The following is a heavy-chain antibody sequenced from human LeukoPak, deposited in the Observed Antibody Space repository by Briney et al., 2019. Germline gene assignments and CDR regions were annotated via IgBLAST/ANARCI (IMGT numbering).Heavy chain of an antibody. CDR3: ARHDFADYSSFDP. D-gene: IGHD4/OR15-4a*01. V-gene: IGHV4-39*01. CDR1: GGSMSSGSYY. J-gene: IGHJ5*02. Sequence: SETLSLTCSVSGGSMSSGSYYWGWIRQPPGKGLEWIGTIYYSGSAYYSPPLKSRVTISEDKSEKQFSLKLNSVTAADTAVYYCARHDFADYSSFDPWGQGALVTVSS. CDR2: IYYSGSA.